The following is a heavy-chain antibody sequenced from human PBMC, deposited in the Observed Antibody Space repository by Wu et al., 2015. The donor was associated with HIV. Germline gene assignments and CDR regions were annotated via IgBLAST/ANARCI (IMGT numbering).Heavy chain of an antibody. J-gene: IGHJ3*02. Sequence: QVQLVQSGAEVKKPGASVKVSCKASGYTFTGYYMHWVRQAPGQGLEWMGWINPNSGGTNYAQKFQGRVTMTRDTSISTAYMELSRLRSDDTAVYYCARPAPRGIQLWEDAFDIWGQGTMVTVSS. D-gene: IGHD5-18*01. CDR3: ARPAPRGIQLWEDAFDI. V-gene: IGHV1-2*02. CDR2: INPNSGGT. CDR1: GYTFTGYY.